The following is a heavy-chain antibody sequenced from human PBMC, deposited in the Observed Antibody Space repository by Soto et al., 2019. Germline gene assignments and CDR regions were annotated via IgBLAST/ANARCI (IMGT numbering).Heavy chain of an antibody. CDR1: GDSVSSNSAA. CDR2: TYYRSKWYN. D-gene: IGHD6-19*01. J-gene: IGHJ5*02. Sequence: SQTLSLTCAISGDSVSSNSAAWNWIRQSPSRGLEWLGRTYYRSKWYNDYAVSVKSRITINPDTSKNQFSLRLNSVTPEDTAVYYCAREKDSSGRSRGNWFDPWGQGTLVTVSS. V-gene: IGHV6-1*01. CDR3: AREKDSSGRSRGNWFDP.